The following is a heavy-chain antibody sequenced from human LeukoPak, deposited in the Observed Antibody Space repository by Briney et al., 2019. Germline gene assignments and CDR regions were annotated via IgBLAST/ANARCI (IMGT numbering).Heavy chain of an antibody. J-gene: IGHJ3*02. CDR3: ASSYHDSSGYYYADDALDI. Sequence: GGSLRLSCAASGFTFSSYEMNWVRQAPGKGLEWVSYISSSGSTIYYADSVKGRFTISRDNAKNSLYLQMNSLRAEDTAVYYCASSYHDSSGYYYADDALDIWGQGTMVTVSS. CDR2: ISSSGSTI. D-gene: IGHD3-22*01. V-gene: IGHV3-48*03. CDR1: GFTFSSYE.